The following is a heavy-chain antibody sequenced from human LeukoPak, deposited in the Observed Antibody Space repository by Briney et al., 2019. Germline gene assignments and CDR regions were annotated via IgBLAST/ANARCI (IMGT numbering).Heavy chain of an antibody. D-gene: IGHD3-22*01. CDR2: ISAYNGKT. CDR1: GYTFTSYG. V-gene: IGHV1-18*04. J-gene: IGHJ6*02. CDR3: ARDPLYDSSGFYYYYGMDV. Sequence: ASVKVSCKASGYTFTSYGISWVRQAPGQGLEWMGWISAYNGKTNYAQKLQDRVTMTTDTSTSTAYMELRSLRSDDTAVYYCARDPLYDSSGFYYYYGMDVWGQGTTATVSS.